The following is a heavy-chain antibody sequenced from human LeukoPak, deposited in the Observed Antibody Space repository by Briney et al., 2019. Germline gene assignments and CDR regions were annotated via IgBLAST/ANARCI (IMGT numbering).Heavy chain of an antibody. CDR2: IRYDGSNQ. D-gene: IGHD5-18*01. Sequence: PGGSLRLSCAASGFTFSGYGTHLVRQTPGKGLEWVSFIRYDGSNQYYADSVKGRFTISRDNSKNTLYLQMNSLKPEDTAVYFCARGYGESHFDYWGQGTLVTVSS. J-gene: IGHJ4*02. CDR1: GFTFSGYG. V-gene: IGHV3-30*02. CDR3: ARGYGESHFDY.